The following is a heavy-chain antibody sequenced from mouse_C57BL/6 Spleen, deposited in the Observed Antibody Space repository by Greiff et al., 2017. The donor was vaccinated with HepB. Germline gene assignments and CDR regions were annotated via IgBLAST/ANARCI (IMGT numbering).Heavy chain of an antibody. CDR1: GYTFTSYG. J-gene: IGHJ1*03. D-gene: IGHD1-1*01. Sequence: QVQLQQSGAELARPGASVKLSCKASGYTFTSYGISWVKQRTGQGLEWIGEIYPRSGNTYYNEKFKGKATLTADKSSSTAYMELRSLTSEDSAVYVCARRITTVVYWYFDVWGTGTTVTVSS. CDR2: IYPRSGNT. CDR3: ARRITTVVYWYFDV. V-gene: IGHV1-81*01.